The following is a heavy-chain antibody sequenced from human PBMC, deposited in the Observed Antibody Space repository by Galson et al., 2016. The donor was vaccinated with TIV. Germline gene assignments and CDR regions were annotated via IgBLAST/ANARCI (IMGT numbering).Heavy chain of an antibody. CDR2: ISAYNGET. CDR3: ARDRATLTFILVADYFYGLYI. Sequence: SVKVSCKASGYIFANYGITWARQAPGQGLEWMGWISAYNGETDYAQRVQDRVAMTIDTSASTAYIELRILRSDDSAVYFCARDRATLTFILVADYFYGLYIWGQGTTVTVSS. V-gene: IGHV1-18*04. D-gene: IGHD5-12*01. J-gene: IGHJ6*02. CDR1: GYIFANYG.